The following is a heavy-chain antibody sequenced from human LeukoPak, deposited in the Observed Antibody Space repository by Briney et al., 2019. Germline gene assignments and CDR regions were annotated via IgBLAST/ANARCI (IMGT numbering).Heavy chain of an antibody. J-gene: IGHJ4*02. CDR2: IKGDGSKQ. D-gene: IGHD2-2*01. Sequence: GGSLRLSCVASGLAFSTKSMSWVRQAPGKGLEWVANIKGDGSKQYYVDSVKGRFTISRDNAKNSLYLQMYSLTAEDTAVYYCARDGDHSCGDYWGQGTLVTVSS. CDR1: GLAFSTKS. V-gene: IGHV3-7*01. CDR3: ARDGDHSCGDY.